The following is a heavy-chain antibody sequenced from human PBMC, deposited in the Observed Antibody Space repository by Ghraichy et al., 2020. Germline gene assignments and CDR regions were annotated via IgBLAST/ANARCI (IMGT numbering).Heavy chain of an antibody. CDR2: ISGSGGST. J-gene: IGHJ4*02. CDR3: AKDGGGYYQDGFDY. CDR1: GFTFSSYA. V-gene: IGHV3-23*01. Sequence: GESLNISCAASGFTFSSYAMSWVRQAPGKGLEWVSAISGSGGSTYYADSVKGRFTISRDNSKNTLYLQMNSLRAEDTAVYYCAKDGGGYYQDGFDYWGQGTLVTVSS. D-gene: IGHD3-22*01.